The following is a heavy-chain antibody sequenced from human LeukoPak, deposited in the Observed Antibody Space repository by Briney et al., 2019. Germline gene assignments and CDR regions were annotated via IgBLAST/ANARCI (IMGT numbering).Heavy chain of an antibody. CDR3: ARHKYSSGWPPEGAFDI. D-gene: IGHD6-19*01. V-gene: IGHV4-39*01. CDR1: GASIASTTYS. J-gene: IGHJ3*02. Sequence: SETLSRTSTAPGASIASTTYSWGWFRHPPRKGLNWFGIIYYSGSTYYNPSLKSRVTISVDTSKNQFSLKLSSVTAADTAVYYCARHKYSSGWPPEGAFDIWGQGTMVTVSS. CDR2: IYYSGST.